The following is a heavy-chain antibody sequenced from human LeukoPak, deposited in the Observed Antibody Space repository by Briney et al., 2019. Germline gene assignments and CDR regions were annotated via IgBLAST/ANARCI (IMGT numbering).Heavy chain of an antibody. Sequence: ASVKVSCKTSGYSFTDYFMHWVRQAPGQGLECMGWMNPRSGDTNYAQKFQGRVTVTRDTSISTAYMELSRLRSDDAAVYYCARGGMTNTDYWGQGTLVTVSS. V-gene: IGHV1-2*02. CDR2: MNPRSGDT. J-gene: IGHJ4*02. CDR3: ARGGMTNTDY. CDR1: GYSFTDYF. D-gene: IGHD2-8*01.